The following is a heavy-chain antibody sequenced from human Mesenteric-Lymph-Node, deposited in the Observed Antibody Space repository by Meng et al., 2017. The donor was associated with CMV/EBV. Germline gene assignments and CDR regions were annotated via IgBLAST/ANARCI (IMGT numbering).Heavy chain of an antibody. CDR2: IIPIFGPA. Sequence: SGGTFSNHAFGWMRQAHGQGLEWMGGIIPIFGPANYAQTLKDRVTITADESTSTVYMELSSLGSEDTALYYCATDYSGSGSFYNALFYWGQGTLVTVSS. V-gene: IGHV1-69*01. CDR1: GGTFSNHA. D-gene: IGHD3-10*01. CDR3: ATDYSGSGSFYNALFY. J-gene: IGHJ4*02.